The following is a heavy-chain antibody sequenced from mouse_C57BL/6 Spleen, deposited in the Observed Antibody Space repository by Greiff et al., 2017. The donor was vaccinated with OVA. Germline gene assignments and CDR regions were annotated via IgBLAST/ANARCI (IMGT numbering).Heavy chain of an antibody. CDR3: ARSYGSSYVFAY. D-gene: IGHD1-1*01. Sequence: EVQLQQSGPELVKPGASVKISCKASGYTFTDYYMNWVKQSHVKSLEWIGDINPNNGGTSYNQKFKGKATLTVDKSSSTAYMELRSLTSEDSAVYYCARSYGSSYVFAYWGQGTLVTVSA. CDR2: INPNNGGT. V-gene: IGHV1-26*01. CDR1: GYTFTDYY. J-gene: IGHJ3*01.